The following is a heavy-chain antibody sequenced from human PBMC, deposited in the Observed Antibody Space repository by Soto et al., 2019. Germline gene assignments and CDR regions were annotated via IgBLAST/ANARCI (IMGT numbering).Heavy chain of an antibody. CDR3: VTVNLVGAAYYFDY. CDR2: VYYSGTT. D-gene: IGHD1-26*01. V-gene: IGHV4-30-4*01. J-gene: IGHJ4*02. CDR1: GGSIRNGVYY. Sequence: SETLSLTCTVSGGSIRNGVYYWGWIRQPPGKGLEWIGYVYYSGTTYSHPSLNSRVSISVDTSENQFSLRLTSVTAADTAVYYCVTVNLVGAAYYFDYWGPVTLVTVSS.